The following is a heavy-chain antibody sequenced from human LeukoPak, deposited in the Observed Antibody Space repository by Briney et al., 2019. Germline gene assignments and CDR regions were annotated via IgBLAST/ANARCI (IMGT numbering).Heavy chain of an antibody. Sequence: ASVKVTCKASGYTFTDYYIHWVRQAPGQGLEWMGIINPSGGSTSYAPKFQGRVTMTRDTSTSTVYMELSSLRSDDTAVYYCARDHYYSSGSPTFDYWGQGTLVTVST. J-gene: IGHJ4*02. CDR3: ARDHYYSSGSPTFDY. CDR1: GYTFTDYY. V-gene: IGHV1-46*01. CDR2: INPSGGST. D-gene: IGHD3-10*01.